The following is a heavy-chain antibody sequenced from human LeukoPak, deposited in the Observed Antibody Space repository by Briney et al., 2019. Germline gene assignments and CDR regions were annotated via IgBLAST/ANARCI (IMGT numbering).Heavy chain of an antibody. CDR2: ISSSSSYI. J-gene: IGHJ4*02. D-gene: IGHD3-10*01. CDR3: ARGDSITMVRYFDY. V-gene: IGHV3-21*01. Sequence: GGSLRLSCAAAGFPFSSYSMNWVRQAPGKGLEWVSSISSSSSYIYYADSVKGRFTISRDNAKNSLYLQMNSLRAEDTAVYYCARGDSITMVRYFDYWGQGTLVTVSS. CDR1: GFPFSSYS.